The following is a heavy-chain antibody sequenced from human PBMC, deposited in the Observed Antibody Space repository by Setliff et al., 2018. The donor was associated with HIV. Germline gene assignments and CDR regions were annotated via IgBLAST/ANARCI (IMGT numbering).Heavy chain of an antibody. D-gene: IGHD3-10*01. CDR1: GGSLSGQY. J-gene: IGHJ4*02. Sequence: ENLSLTCSVSGGSLSGQYWSWIRQSPGTGLEWIGDVHDSDSTKYNSSLESRVTMSVDTSKNQFSLNLNSVTAADTAVYYCARGGASSKYFDYWGQGTLVTVSS. CDR3: ARGGASSKYFDY. CDR2: VHDSDST. V-gene: IGHV4-59*11.